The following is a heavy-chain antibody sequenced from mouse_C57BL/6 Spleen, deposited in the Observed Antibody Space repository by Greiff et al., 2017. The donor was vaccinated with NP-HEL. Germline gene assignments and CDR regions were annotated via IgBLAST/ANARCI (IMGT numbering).Heavy chain of an antibody. CDR2: ISNGGGST. V-gene: IGHV5-12*01. CDR1: GFTFSDYY. Sequence: EVKLVESGGGLVQPGGSLKLSCAASGFTFSDYYMYWVRQTPEQRLEWVAYISNGGGSTYYPDTVKGRFTISRDNAKNTLYLQMSRLKSEDTAMYYCARLGRGYFDYWGQGTTLTVSS. D-gene: IGHD4-1*01. J-gene: IGHJ2*01. CDR3: ARLGRGYFDY.